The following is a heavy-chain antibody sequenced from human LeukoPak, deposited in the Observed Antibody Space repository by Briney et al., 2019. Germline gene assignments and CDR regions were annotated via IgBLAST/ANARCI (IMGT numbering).Heavy chain of an antibody. V-gene: IGHV1-18*01. CDR2: ISAYNGNT. CDR1: GYTFTSYG. CDR3: GVLSYSSAQTSDY. D-gene: IGHD6-19*01. Sequence: ASVKVSCKASGYTFTSYGISWVRRAPGQGLEWMGWISAYNGNTNYAQKLQGRVTMTEDTSTDTAYMELSSLRSEDTAVYYCGVLSYSSAQTSDYWGQGTLVTVSS. J-gene: IGHJ4*02.